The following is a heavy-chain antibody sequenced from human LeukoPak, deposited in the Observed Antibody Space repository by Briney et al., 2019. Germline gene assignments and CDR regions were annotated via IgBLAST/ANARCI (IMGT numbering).Heavy chain of an antibody. D-gene: IGHD3-22*01. J-gene: IGHJ5*02. V-gene: IGHV4-34*01. Sequence: SETLSLTCAVYGGSFSGYYWSWIRQPPGKGLEWIGEINHSGSTNYNPSLKSRVTISVDKSKNQFSLKLSSVTAADTAVYYCARDYYDSSASINWFDLWGQGTLVTVSS. CDR1: GGSFSGYY. CDR3: ARDYYDSSASINWFDL. CDR2: INHSGST.